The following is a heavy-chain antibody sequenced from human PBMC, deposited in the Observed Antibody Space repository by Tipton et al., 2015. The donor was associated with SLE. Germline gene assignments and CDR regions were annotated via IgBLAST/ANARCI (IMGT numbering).Heavy chain of an antibody. D-gene: IGHD2-21*01. CDR3: ASAAYCGGARCYSDY. CDR1: GFTFSHYA. Sequence: SLRLSCAASGFTFSHYAMHWVRQAPDKGLEWVAFIRFDGSSYYYADSVKGRFTISRDTSTNTLYLQMKSLRVEDTAVYYCASAAYCGGARCYSDYRGQGTLVTVSS. V-gene: IGHV3-30*02. J-gene: IGHJ4*02. CDR2: IRFDGSSY.